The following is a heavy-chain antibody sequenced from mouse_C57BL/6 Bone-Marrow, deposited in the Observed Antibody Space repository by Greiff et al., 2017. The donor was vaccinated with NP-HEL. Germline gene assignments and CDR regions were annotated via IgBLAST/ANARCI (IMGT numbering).Heavy chain of an antibody. V-gene: IGHV1-82*01. CDR2: IYPGDGDT. J-gene: IGHJ3*01. CDR1: GYAFSSSW. D-gene: IGHD3-2*02. Sequence: QVQLKQSGPELVKPGASVKISCKASGYAFSSSWMNWVKQRPGKGLEWIGRIYPGDGDTNYNGKFKGKATLTADKSSSTAYMQLSSLTSEDSAVYFCAAQAQTWFAYWGQGTLVTVSA. CDR3: AAQAQTWFAY.